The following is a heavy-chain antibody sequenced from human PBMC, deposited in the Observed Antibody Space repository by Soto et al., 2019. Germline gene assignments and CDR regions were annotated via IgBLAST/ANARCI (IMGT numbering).Heavy chain of an antibody. Sequence: EVQLVESGGGLVQPGGSLRLSCAASGFTFSSYWMSWVRQAPGKGLEWVANIKQDGSEKYYVDSVKGRFTISRDNAKNSLYLQMNSLRAEDTAVYYCASNHRWYSISRGVYFQHWGQGTLVTVSS. D-gene: IGHD6-6*01. CDR2: IKQDGSEK. J-gene: IGHJ1*01. V-gene: IGHV3-7*03. CDR3: ASNHRWYSISRGVYFQH. CDR1: GFTFSSYW.